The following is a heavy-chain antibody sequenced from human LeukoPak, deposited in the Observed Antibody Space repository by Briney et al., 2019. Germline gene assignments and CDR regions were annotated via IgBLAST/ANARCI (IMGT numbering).Heavy chain of an antibody. J-gene: IGHJ6*03. D-gene: IGHD5-12*01. CDR2: IYYSGST. Sequence: SQTLSLTCTVPGGSISSYYWSWIRQPPGKGLEWIGYIYYSGSTNYNPSLKSRVTISVDTSKNQFSLKLSSVTAADTAVYYCARVPAHSGYDPDYYYYYMDVWGKGTTVTVSS. CDR3: ARVPAHSGYDPDYYYYYMDV. V-gene: IGHV4-59*01. CDR1: GGSISSYY.